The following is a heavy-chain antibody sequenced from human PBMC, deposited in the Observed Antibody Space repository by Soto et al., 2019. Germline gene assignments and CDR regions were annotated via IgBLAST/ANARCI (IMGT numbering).Heavy chain of an antibody. CDR3: YRLVV. Sequence: GGSLRLSCAGSGFNFSGSVIHWVRQASGKGLEWVGRIRSKANNYATGYAASVKGRFTISRDDSKNTAYLQMNSLKSEDTAVYYCYRLVVWGQGSLVPVYS. D-gene: IGHD2-15*01. CDR2: IRSKANNYAT. V-gene: IGHV3-73*01. CDR1: GFNFSGSV. J-gene: IGHJ1*01.